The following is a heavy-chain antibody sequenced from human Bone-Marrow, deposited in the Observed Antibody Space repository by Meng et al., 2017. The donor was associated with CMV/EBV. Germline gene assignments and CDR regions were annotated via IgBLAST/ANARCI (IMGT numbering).Heavy chain of an antibody. CDR2: ISSSSTI. CDR1: GFTFSDYY. J-gene: IGHJ3*02. V-gene: IGHV3-69-1*02. CDR3: AREGGNNWHEVLI. D-gene: IGHD1-1*01. Sequence: GGSLRLPCAASGFTFSDYYMNWVRQAPGKGLEWVSSISSSSTIYYADSVKGRFTISRDNAKNTLYLQMNSLRVEDTAVYYCAREGGNNWHEVLIWGQGTMVTL.